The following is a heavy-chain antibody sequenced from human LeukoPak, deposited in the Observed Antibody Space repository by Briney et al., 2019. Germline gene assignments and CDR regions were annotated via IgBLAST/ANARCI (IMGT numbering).Heavy chain of an antibody. Sequence: GASVTVSCKASGYTFTGYYMHWVRQAPGQGLEWMGWINPNSGGTNYAQKFQGRVTMTRDTSISTAYMELSRLRSDDTAVYYCARVPLVYSSSLSLQSTFFFDYWGQGTLVTVSS. V-gene: IGHV1-2*02. CDR1: GYTFTGYY. D-gene: IGHD6-13*01. CDR2: INPNSGGT. CDR3: ARVPLVYSSSLSLQSTFFFDY. J-gene: IGHJ4*02.